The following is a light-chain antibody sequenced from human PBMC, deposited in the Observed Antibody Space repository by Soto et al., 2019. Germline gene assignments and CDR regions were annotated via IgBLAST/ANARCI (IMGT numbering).Light chain of an antibody. CDR3: QQTYSTPLS. V-gene: IGKV1-39*01. CDR1: QSISSY. CDR2: AAS. Sequence: DLQMTQSPSSLSASVGERVTITCRASQSISSYLNWYQQKPGKAPNLLIYAASSLQSGVPSRFSGSGSGTDFTLTISSLEPEDFAAYYCQQTYSTPLSFGGGTKVEIK. J-gene: IGKJ4*01.